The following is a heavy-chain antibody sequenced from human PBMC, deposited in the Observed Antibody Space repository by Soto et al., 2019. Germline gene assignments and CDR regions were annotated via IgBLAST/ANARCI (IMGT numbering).Heavy chain of an antibody. V-gene: IGHV4-39*01. CDR1: GGSISSSSYY. CDR3: ARLNIMAVAGTQYFAY. CDR2: IYYSGST. Sequence: PSETLSLTCTVSGGSISSSSYYWGWIRQPPGKGLEWIGSIYYSGSTYYNPSLKSRVTISVDTSKNQFSLKLSSVTAADTAVYYCARLNIMAVAGTQYFAYWGQGTLVTVAS. J-gene: IGHJ4*02. D-gene: IGHD6-19*01.